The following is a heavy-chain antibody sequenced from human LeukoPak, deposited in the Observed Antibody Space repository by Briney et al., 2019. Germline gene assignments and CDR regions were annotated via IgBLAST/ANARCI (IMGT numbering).Heavy chain of an antibody. V-gene: IGHV4-61*10. CDR1: GGPISSGSYY. CDR2: IYYSGST. CDR3: ARDQYGLHWFDP. J-gene: IGHJ5*02. Sequence: SETLSLTCTVSGGPISSGSYYWSWIRQPAGKGLEWIGYIYYSGSTNYNPSLKSRVTISVDTSKNQFSLKLSSVTAADTAVYYCARDQYGLHWFDPWGQGTPVTVSS. D-gene: IGHD2-15*01.